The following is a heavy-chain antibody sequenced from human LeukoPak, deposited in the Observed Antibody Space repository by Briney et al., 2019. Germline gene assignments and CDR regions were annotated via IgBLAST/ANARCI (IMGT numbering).Heavy chain of an antibody. CDR1: GGSISNANW. D-gene: IGHD5-18*01. J-gene: IGHJ4*02. Sequence: KASETLSLTCGVSGGSISNANWWSWVRQPPGQGLEWIGEISLSGLTNYNPSLKSRVTVSLDKSKNHLSLNLTSVTAADTAVYYCVSPRGFSYGYFDYWGQGTLVTVSS. CDR2: ISLSGLT. V-gene: IGHV4-4*02. CDR3: VSPRGFSYGYFDY.